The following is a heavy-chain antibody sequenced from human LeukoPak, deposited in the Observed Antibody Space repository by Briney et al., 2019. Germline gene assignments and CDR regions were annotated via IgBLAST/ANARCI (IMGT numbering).Heavy chain of an antibody. D-gene: IGHD1-26*01. CDR2: IKQDGSEK. V-gene: IGHV3-7*01. Sequence: PGGSLRLSCAASGFTFSSYWWSWVRQAPGKGLEWVANIKQDGSEKYYVDSVKGRFTISRDNAKNSLYLQMNSLRAEDTAVYYCARGRWLLYEGGQGTLVTVSS. CDR3: ARGRWLLYE. CDR1: GFTFSSYW. J-gene: IGHJ4*02.